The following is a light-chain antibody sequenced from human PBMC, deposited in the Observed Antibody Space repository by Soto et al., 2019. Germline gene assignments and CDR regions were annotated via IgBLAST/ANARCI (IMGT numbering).Light chain of an antibody. CDR1: SSDVGGYNF. CDR2: EVS. Sequence: QSVLTQPASVYGSPGQSITISCTGTSSDVGGYNFVSWYQQHPGKAPKLMIYEVSNRPSGVSNRFSGSKSGNTASLTISGLQAEDEADYYCNSYTSSRTLVFGGGTKLTVL. J-gene: IGLJ3*02. CDR3: NSYTSSRTLV. V-gene: IGLV2-14*01.